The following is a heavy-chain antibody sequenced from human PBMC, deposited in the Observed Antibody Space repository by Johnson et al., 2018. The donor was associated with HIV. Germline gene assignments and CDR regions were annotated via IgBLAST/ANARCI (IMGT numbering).Heavy chain of an antibody. J-gene: IGHJ3*02. V-gene: IGHV3-30-3*01. Sequence: QVQLVESGGGVVQPGRSLRLSCAASGFTFTNYAMYWVRQAPGKGLEWVALISYDGSNKYYADSVKGRFTISRDNSKNTLYLQMSSLRAEDTAIYYCAKEWSAFDIWGQGTMVTVSS. CDR3: AKEWSAFDI. CDR2: ISYDGSNK. D-gene: IGHD1-26*01. CDR1: GFTFTNYA.